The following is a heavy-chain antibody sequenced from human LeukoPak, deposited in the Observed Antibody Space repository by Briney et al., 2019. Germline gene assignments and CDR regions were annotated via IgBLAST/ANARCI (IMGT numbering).Heavy chain of an antibody. CDR2: ISTSGESA. CDR1: GFTFSSYA. D-gene: IGHD3-22*01. V-gene: IGHV3-23*01. J-gene: IGHJ4*02. CDR3: AKDRGSGYHYFDY. Sequence: GGSLRLSCPVSGFTFSSYAMSWVRQAPGRGLEWVSVISTSGESAYYADSVKGRFTVSRDNSKNTLYLQMNSLRAEDTAVYYCAKDRGSGYHYFDYWGQGTLVTVSS.